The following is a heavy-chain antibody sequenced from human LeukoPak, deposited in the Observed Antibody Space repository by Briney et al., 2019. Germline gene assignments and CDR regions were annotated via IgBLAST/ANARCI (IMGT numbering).Heavy chain of an antibody. V-gene: IGHV3-7*01. CDR2: IEQDGSEK. J-gene: IGHJ6*03. Sequence: GGSLRLSCAASGFTFSSYWMSWVRQAPGKGLEWVANIEQDGSEKYYVDSVKGRFTISRDNAKNSLYLQMNSLRADDTAVYYCARREAAAAPKRGLYYYYMVVWGKGTTVTISS. D-gene: IGHD6-13*01. CDR1: GFTFSSYW. CDR3: ARREAAAAPKRGLYYYYMVV.